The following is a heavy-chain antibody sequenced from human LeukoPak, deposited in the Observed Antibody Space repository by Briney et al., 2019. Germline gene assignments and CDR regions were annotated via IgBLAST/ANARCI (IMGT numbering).Heavy chain of an antibody. Sequence: GGSLRLSCAASGFTFSSYWMAWVRQAPGKGLEWVANIKQDGSDTYYVDSVKGRFSISRDNPKNSLYLQMNSLRAEDTAVYYCARALRTGAVFNWGQGTLVTVSS. CDR2: IKQDGSDT. V-gene: IGHV3-7*01. CDR3: ARALRTGAVFN. CDR1: GFTFSSYW. D-gene: IGHD7-27*01. J-gene: IGHJ4*02.